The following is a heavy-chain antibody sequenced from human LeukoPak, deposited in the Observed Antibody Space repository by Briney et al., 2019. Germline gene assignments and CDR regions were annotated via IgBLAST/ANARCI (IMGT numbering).Heavy chain of an antibody. J-gene: IGHJ4*02. D-gene: IGHD3-9*01. Sequence: GGSLRLSCAASGFTFSDSYMGWIRQPPGKGLEWVSYIFSSDPTTHYADSVKGRFTISRDNAKKSLYLQMNSLRAEDTAVYYCARALSVTGYYQGFDYWGQGTLVTVSS. V-gene: IGHV3-11*01. CDR1: GFTFSDSY. CDR3: ARALSVTGYYQGFDY. CDR2: IFSSDPTT.